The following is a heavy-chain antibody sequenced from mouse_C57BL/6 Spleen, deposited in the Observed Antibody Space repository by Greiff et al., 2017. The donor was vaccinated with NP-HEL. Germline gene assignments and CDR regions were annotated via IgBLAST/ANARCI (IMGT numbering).Heavy chain of an antibody. CDR2: ISDGGSYT. J-gene: IGHJ3*01. CDR3: ARDTYYDYVPFAY. Sequence: DVMLVESGGGLVKPGGSLKLSCAASGFTFSSYAMSWVRQTPEKRLEWVATISDGGSYTYYPDNVKGRFTISRDNAKNNLYLQMSHLKSEDTAMYYCARDTYYDYVPFAYWGQGTLVTVSA. V-gene: IGHV5-4*01. CDR1: GFTFSSYA. D-gene: IGHD2-4*01.